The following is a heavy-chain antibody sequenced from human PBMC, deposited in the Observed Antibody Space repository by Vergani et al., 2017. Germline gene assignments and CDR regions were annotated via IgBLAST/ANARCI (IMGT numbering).Heavy chain of an antibody. CDR2: IYSGGST. J-gene: IGHJ4*02. CDR1: GFTVSSNY. CDR3: ARVSSLVRGVIITSYYFDY. Sequence: EVQLVESGGGLIQPGGSLRLTCAASGFTVSSNYMSWVRQAPGKGLEWVSVIYSGGSTYYADSVKGRFTISRDNSKYTLYLQMNSLRAEDTAVYYCARVSSLVRGVIITSYYFDYWGQGTLVTVSS. D-gene: IGHD3-10*01. V-gene: IGHV3-53*01.